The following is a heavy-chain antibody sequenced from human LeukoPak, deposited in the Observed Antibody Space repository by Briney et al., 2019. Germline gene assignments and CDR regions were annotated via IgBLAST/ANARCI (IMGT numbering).Heavy chain of an antibody. V-gene: IGHV4-59*08. CDR1: GVSMSSSS. D-gene: IGHD3-22*01. CDR3: ARLRYYDLNWYFDL. CDR2: TYHTGTT. J-gene: IGHJ2*01. Sequence: PSETLSLTCTVSGVSMSSSSWSWIRQTPGKVLELIGYTYHTGTTSYNPSLKSRVPISVDTSKSQFSLNLSSVTAADTAVYYCARLRYYDLNWYFDLWGRGTLVTVSS.